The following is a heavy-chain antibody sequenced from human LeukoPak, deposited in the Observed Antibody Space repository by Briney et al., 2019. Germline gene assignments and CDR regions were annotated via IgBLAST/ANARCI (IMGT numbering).Heavy chain of an antibody. Sequence: PSETLSLTCTVSGDSISSYYWSWIRQPPGKGLEWIGYIYYSGSTNYNPFLKSRVTISGDASKIQFSLKLSSVTAEDTAVYYCARSPYYYGADAFNIWGQGTMVTVSS. CDR2: IYYSGST. CDR3: ARSPYYYGADAFNI. D-gene: IGHD3-10*01. V-gene: IGHV4-59*01. CDR1: GDSISSYY. J-gene: IGHJ3*02.